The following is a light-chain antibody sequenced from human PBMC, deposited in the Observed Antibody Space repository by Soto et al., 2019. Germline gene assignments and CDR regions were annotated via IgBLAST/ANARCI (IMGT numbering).Light chain of an antibody. V-gene: IGKV3-15*01. Sequence: EIVMTQSPATLSVSPGERATLSCRASQSVSSNLAWYQQKPGQAPRLLIYGASTRATGIPVRFSGSGSGTESTLTISSLQSEDFAVYYCQQYNNWPPMAFGQGTKVEIK. CDR1: QSVSSN. J-gene: IGKJ1*01. CDR3: QQYNNWPPMA. CDR2: GAS.